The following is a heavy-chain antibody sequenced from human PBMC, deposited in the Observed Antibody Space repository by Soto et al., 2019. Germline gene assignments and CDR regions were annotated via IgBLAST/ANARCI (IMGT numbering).Heavy chain of an antibody. CDR1: GFTFSSAW. Sequence: GGSLRLSCAASGFTFSSAWINWVRQAPGKGLEWVSAISGSGGSTYYADSVKGRFTISRDNSKNTLYLQMNSLRAEDTAVYYCAKDIGYDFWSGYYYYGMDVWGQGTTVTVSS. J-gene: IGHJ6*02. D-gene: IGHD3-3*01. CDR3: AKDIGYDFWSGYYYYGMDV. V-gene: IGHV3-23*01. CDR2: ISGSGGST.